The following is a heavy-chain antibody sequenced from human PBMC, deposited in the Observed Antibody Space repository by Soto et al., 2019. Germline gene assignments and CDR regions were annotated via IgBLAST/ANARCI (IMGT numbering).Heavy chain of an antibody. V-gene: IGHV4-59*01. CDR3: ARAGGAALRDYGGFDY. Sequence: PSETLSLTCTVSCGSIKDYFWTWIRQPPGKGLEWIGYIYYSGRTNYTPSLKSRVSISVDTSKNHFSLQLRSVTAADTAVYYCARAGGAALRDYGGFDYWGQGTPVTVTS. J-gene: IGHJ4*01. D-gene: IGHD4-17*01. CDR1: CGSIKDYF. CDR2: IYYSGRT.